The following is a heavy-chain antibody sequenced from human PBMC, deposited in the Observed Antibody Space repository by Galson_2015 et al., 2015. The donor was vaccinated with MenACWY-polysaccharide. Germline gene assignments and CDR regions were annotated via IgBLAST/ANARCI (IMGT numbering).Heavy chain of an antibody. J-gene: IGHJ5*02. Sequence: TLSLTCTVSGGSISSGSYYWSWIRQPAGKGLEWIGRIYTSGSTNYNPSLKSRVTISVDTSKNQFSLKLSSVTAADTAVYYCARESVVLLWFGGFDPWGQGTLVTVSS. V-gene: IGHV4-61*02. CDR1: GGSISSGSYY. D-gene: IGHD3-10*01. CDR3: ARESVVLLWFGGFDP. CDR2: IYTSGST.